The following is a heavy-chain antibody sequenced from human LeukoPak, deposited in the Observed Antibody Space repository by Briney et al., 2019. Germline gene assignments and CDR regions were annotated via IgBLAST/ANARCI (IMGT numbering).Heavy chain of an antibody. CDR3: ARDSDIAVAGNFDY. J-gene: IGHJ4*02. Sequence: GGSLRLSCAASGFTFSSYAMSWVRQAPGKGLEWVSGINWNGGSTGYADSVKGRFTISRDNAKNSLYLQMNSLRAEDTALYYCARDSDIAVAGNFDYWGQGTLVTVSS. CDR1: GFTFSSYA. V-gene: IGHV3-20*04. CDR2: INWNGGST. D-gene: IGHD6-19*01.